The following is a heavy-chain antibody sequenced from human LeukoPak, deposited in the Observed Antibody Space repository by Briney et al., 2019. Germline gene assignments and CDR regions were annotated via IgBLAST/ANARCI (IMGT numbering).Heavy chain of an antibody. CDR3: ARSAGYGGLPGY. D-gene: IGHD1-26*01. V-gene: IGHV1-46*01. J-gene: IGHJ4*02. CDR2: INPSGGST. Sequence: ASVKVSCKASGYTSTSYYMHWVRQAPGQGLEWMGIINPSGGSTSYAQKFQGRVTMTRDMSTSTVYMELSSLRSEDTAVYYCARSAGYGGLPGYWGQGTLVTVSS. CDR1: GYTSTSYY.